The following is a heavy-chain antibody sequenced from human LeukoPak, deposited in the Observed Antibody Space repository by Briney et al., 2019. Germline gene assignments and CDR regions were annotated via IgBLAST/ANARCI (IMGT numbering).Heavy chain of an antibody. Sequence: PGGSLRLSCAASGFTFSSYAMSWVRQAPGKGLEWVSAISGSGGGTYYADSVKGRFTISRDNSKNTLYLQMNSLRAEDTAVYYCAKGGIVVVPAAIGPYNWFDPWGQGTLVTVSS. CDR2: ISGSGGGT. CDR1: GFTFSSYA. V-gene: IGHV3-23*01. D-gene: IGHD2-2*01. J-gene: IGHJ5*02. CDR3: AKGGIVVVPAAIGPYNWFDP.